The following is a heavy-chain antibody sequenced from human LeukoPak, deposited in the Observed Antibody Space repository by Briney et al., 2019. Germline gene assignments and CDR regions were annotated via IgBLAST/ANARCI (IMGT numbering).Heavy chain of an antibody. J-gene: IGHJ4*02. D-gene: IGHD3-22*01. CDR2: ISGSGGST. Sequence: PGGSLRLSCAASGFTFSSYAMSWVRQAPGKGLEWVSAISGSGGSTYYADSVKGRFTISRDNSKNTLYLQMNSLRAEDTAVYYCAKDFEYDSSGYYYFDYWGQGTLVTVSS. CDR1: GFTFSSYA. V-gene: IGHV3-23*01. CDR3: AKDFEYDSSGYYYFDY.